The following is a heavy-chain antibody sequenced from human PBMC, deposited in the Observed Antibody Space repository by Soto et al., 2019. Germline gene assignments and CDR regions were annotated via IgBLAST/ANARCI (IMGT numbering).Heavy chain of an antibody. V-gene: IGHV4-34*01. CDR1: GGSFSGYY. J-gene: IGHJ4*02. CDR2: INHSGST. Sequence: QVQLQQWGAGLLKPSETLSLTCAVYGGSFSGYYWRWIRQPPGKGLEWIGEINHSGSTNYNPSLKSRVTISIDTSKNQFSLKLSSVTAADTAVYYCARSNREAITGTTWLYYFDYWGQGTLVTVSS. D-gene: IGHD1-20*01. CDR3: ARSNREAITGTTWLYYFDY.